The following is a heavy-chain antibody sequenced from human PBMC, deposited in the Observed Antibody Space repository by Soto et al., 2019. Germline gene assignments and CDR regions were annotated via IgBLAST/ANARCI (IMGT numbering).Heavy chain of an antibody. V-gene: IGHV3-30*18. CDR1: GFTFSSYG. CDR2: ISYDGSSK. Sequence: QVPLVESGGGVVQPGRSLRLSCAASGFTFSSYGMHWVRQAPGKGLEWVAVISYDGSSKYYVDSVKGRFTISRDNSKSTLSLQMNSLRAEDTAVYYCAKEPSAAGSNWFDPWGQGTLVTVSS. J-gene: IGHJ5*02. CDR3: AKEPSAAGSNWFDP. D-gene: IGHD6-13*01.